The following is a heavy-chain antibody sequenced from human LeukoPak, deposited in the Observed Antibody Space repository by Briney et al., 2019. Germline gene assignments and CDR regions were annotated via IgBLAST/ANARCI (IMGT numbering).Heavy chain of an antibody. CDR3: ARDRELGYCSGGGCYSNYYYGMDV. CDR1: GGSISSYY. D-gene: IGHD2-15*01. CDR2: IYYSGST. V-gene: IGHV4-59*01. J-gene: IGHJ6*02. Sequence: SETLSLTCTVSGGSISSYYWSWIRQPPGKGLEWIGYIYYSGSTNYNPSLKSRVTISVDTSKNQFSLKLSSVTAADTAVYYCARDRELGYCSGGGCYSNYYYGMDVWGQGTTVTVSS.